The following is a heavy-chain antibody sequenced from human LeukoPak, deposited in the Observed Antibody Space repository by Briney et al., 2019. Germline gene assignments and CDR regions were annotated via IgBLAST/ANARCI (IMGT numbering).Heavy chain of an antibody. J-gene: IGHJ6*02. CDR2: IYYSGST. D-gene: IGHD3-22*01. CDR3: ARHKVRHNYYDTERGMDV. V-gene: IGHV4-39*01. Sequence: SETLSLTCTVPGGSISSSSYYWGWIRQPPGKGLEWIGSIYYSGSTYYNPSLKSRVTMSVDTSKNQFSLKLSSVTAADTAVYYCARHKVRHNYYDTERGMDVWGQGTTVTVSS. CDR1: GGSISSSSYY.